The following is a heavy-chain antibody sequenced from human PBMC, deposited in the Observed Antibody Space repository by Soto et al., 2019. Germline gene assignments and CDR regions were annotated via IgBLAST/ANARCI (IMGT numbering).Heavy chain of an antibody. CDR3: ARVRTVNYYGMDV. Sequence: EVQLVESGGGLVQPGGSLRLSCAASGFSFSNYWMSWVRQAPGKGLEWVANIKQDGSEIYYVDSVKGRFTISRDNAKNSLFLQMNSLRAEDTAVYYCARVRTVNYYGMDVWGHGTTVTVSS. J-gene: IGHJ6*02. V-gene: IGHV3-7*05. CDR1: GFSFSNYW. CDR2: IKQDGSEI.